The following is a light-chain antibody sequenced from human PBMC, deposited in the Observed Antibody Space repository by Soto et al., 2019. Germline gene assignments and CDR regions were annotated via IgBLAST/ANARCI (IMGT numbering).Light chain of an antibody. V-gene: IGKV1-5*03. CDR3: PQYNSHALT. J-gene: IGKJ5*01. CDR1: RTVSNW. CDR2: RAS. Sequence: IRMTQSPSTLSASVGDRVTITCRASRTVSNWLAWYQHQPGRAPRLLISRASILESGVPPRFSGSGFGTEFTLTIDSLQPDDFGTYYSPQYNSHALTFGQGTRLEIK.